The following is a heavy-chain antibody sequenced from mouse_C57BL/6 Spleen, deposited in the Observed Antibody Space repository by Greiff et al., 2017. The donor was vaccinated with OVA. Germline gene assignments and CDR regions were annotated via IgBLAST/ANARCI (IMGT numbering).Heavy chain of an antibody. J-gene: IGHJ1*03. Sequence: EVQLQQSVAELVRPGASVKLSCTASGFTFKNTYMHWVKQRPEQGLAWIGRIDPANGNTKYAPKFQGKATITADTSSNTAYLQLSSLTSEDTASYYCARDGNYGYFDVGGTGTTVTVSS. D-gene: IGHD2-1*01. CDR1: GFTFKNTY. CDR3: ARDGNYGYFDV. V-gene: IGHV14-3*01. CDR2: IDPANGNT.